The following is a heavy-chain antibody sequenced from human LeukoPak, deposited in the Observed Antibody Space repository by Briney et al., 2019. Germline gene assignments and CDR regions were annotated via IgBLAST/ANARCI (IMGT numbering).Heavy chain of an antibody. CDR3: ARGRSGLDY. D-gene: IGHD5-12*01. CDR2: IYPSDSDT. Sequence: GESLKISCKASGYSFTNYWIGWVRQMPGKGLEWMGIIYPSDSDTRYNPSFRGQVTISADRSISTAYLQWSSLKASDTAMYYCARGRSGLDYWGQGTLVTVSS. CDR1: GYSFTNYW. V-gene: IGHV5-51*01. J-gene: IGHJ4*02.